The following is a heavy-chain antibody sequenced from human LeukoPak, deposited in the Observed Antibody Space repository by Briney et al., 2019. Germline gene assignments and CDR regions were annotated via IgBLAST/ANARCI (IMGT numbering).Heavy chain of an antibody. CDR1: GYSISSGYY. Sequence: PSETLSLTCAVSGYSISSGYYWGWIRPPPGKGLEWIGSIYHSGNTYYKQSLKSRVTISIDTSKNQFSLKLSSVTRADTAVYYCASRITMIVVGGRGAFDIWGQGTMVTVSS. CDR3: ASRITMIVVGGRGAFDI. CDR2: IYHSGNT. D-gene: IGHD3-22*01. J-gene: IGHJ3*02. V-gene: IGHV4-38-2*01.